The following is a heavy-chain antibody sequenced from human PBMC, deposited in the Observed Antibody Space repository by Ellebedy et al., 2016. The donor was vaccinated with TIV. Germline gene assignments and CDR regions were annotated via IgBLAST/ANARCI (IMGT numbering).Heavy chain of an antibody. CDR3: ARQDGYNTYFRH. CDR2: IDYTGNT. CDR1: GGSVSSAGYY. V-gene: IGHV4-61*08. J-gene: IGHJ1*01. Sequence: SETLSLTXTVSGGSVSSAGYYWSWIRQPPGKGLEWMGYIDYTGNTNYSPSLESRVTISLDTSSNQFSLRLSSVTAADTAVYYCARQDGYNTYFRHWGRGTLVTVSS. D-gene: IGHD5-24*01.